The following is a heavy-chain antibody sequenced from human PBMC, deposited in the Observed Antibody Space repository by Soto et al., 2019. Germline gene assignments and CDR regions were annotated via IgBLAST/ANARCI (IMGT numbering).Heavy chain of an antibody. D-gene: IGHD6-6*01. CDR3: ASRIAARPRGMDV. V-gene: IGHV4-4*02. CDR1: GGSISSSNW. Sequence: QVQLQETGPGLVKPSGTLSLTCAVSGGSISSSNWWSWVRQPPGKGLEWIGEIYHSGSTNYNPSLESRVTISVDKSKNQCSLKLSSVTAADTAGYYCASRIAARPRGMDVWGQGTTVTVSS. J-gene: IGHJ6*02. CDR2: IYHSGST.